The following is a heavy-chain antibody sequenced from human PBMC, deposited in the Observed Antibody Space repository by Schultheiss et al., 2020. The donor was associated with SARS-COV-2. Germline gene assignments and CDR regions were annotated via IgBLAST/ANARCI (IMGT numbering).Heavy chain of an antibody. V-gene: IGHV3-9*01. CDR1: GFTFDDYA. Sequence: SLKISCAASGFTFDDYAMHWVRQAPGKGLEWVSGISWNSGSIGYADSVKGRFTISRDNAKNSLYLQMNSLRAEDTAVYYCAKDREKPYWGQGTLVTVSS. CDR2: ISWNSGSI. CDR3: AKDREKPY. J-gene: IGHJ4*02.